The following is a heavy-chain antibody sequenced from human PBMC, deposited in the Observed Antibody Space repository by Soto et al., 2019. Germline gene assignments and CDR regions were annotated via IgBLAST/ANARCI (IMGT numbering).Heavy chain of an antibody. Sequence: PGGSLRLSCAASGFTLIKYPMNWVRQVPGKGLEWVSYINNSGIVYYADSVKGRFTISRDNAKNSLYLQMDSLRVEDTAVYYCARDQGNNWDLDYWGQGT. D-gene: IGHD1-20*01. V-gene: IGHV3-48*01. CDR3: ARDQGNNWDLDY. CDR1: GFTLIKYP. CDR2: INNSGIV. J-gene: IGHJ4*02.